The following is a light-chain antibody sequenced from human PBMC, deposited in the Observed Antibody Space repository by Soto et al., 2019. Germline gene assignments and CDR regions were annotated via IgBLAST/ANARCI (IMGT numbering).Light chain of an antibody. CDR3: QQRFTWPS. V-gene: IGKV3-11*01. CDR2: DAS. CDR1: ESISSS. Sequence: ETVLTQSPDTLSLSPGERATLSCRASESISSSLAWYQQTPGQAPRLLIYDASKRATGLPARFSGSGSGTDFTLTISSLEPEDFAVYFCQQRFTWPSFGPGTKVDIK. J-gene: IGKJ3*01.